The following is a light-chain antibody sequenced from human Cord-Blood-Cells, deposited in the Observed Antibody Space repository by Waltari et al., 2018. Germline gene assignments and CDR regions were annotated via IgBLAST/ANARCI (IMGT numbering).Light chain of an antibody. CDR1: VLAKKI. Sequence: SYELTQPSSVSVSPGQTARITCSGDVLAKKICSVVPAEARPGPVLVIYKDSERPSGIPERFSGSSSGTTVTLTISGAQVEDEADYYCYSAADNNWVFGGGTKLTVL. CDR3: YSAADNNWV. V-gene: IGLV3-27*01. J-gene: IGLJ3*02. CDR2: KDS.